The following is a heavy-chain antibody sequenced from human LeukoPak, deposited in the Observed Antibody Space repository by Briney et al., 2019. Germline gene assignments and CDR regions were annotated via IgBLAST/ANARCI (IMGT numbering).Heavy chain of an antibody. J-gene: IGHJ6*03. V-gene: IGHV1-8*01. D-gene: IGHD3-10*01. CDR3: ARKPPLRMVRGVKRYYYYMDV. CDR2: MNPNSGNT. Sequence: ASVKVSCKASGYTFTSYDINWVRQATGQGLEWMGWMNPNSGNTGYAQKFQGRVTMTRNTSISTAYMELNSLRSEDTAVYYCARKPPLRMVRGVKRYYYYMDVSGKGTTVTVSS. CDR1: GYTFTSYD.